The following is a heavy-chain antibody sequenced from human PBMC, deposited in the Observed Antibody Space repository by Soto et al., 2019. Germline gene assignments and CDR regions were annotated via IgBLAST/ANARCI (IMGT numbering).Heavy chain of an antibody. CDR1: GFTFSSTA. CDR2: IGRGGDR. CDR3: TKGGWGSVCDY. V-gene: IGHV3-23*01. J-gene: IGHJ4*02. D-gene: IGHD7-27*01. Sequence: EVQLLESGGGLVQPGGSLRLSCTASGFTFSSTAMSWVRQAPGKGLEWVSGIGRGGDRHYADSVRGRFTISRENSKNTVYLQRNRRRAEGPALYFCTKGGWGSVCDYWGQGTLVTVSS.